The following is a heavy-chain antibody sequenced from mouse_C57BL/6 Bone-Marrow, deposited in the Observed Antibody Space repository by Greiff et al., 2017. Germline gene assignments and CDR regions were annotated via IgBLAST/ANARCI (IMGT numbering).Heavy chain of an antibody. CDR3: AIEDSSGSWFAY. CDR1: GYTFTSYW. D-gene: IGHD3-2*02. J-gene: IGHJ3*01. CDR2: IHPSDSDT. Sequence: VQLQQPGAELVKPGASVKVSCKASGYTFTSYWMHWVKQRPGQGLEWIGRIHPSDSDTNYNQKFKGKATLTVDKSSSTAYMQLSRLTSEDSAVYYCAIEDSSGSWFAYWGQGTLVTVSA. V-gene: IGHV1-74*01.